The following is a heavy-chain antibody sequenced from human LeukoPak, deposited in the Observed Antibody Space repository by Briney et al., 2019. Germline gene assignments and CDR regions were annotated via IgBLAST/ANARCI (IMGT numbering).Heavy chain of an antibody. D-gene: IGHD3-22*01. CDR1: GFTVSSNS. Sequence: GGTLRLSCTVSGFTVSSNSMSWVRQAPGKGLEWVSFIYSGGSTHNSDSVKGRFTISRDNSKNTLYLQMNSLRAEDTAVYYCARRAGDYSHPYDYWGQGTLVTVSS. V-gene: IGHV3-53*01. CDR2: IYSGGST. J-gene: IGHJ4*02. CDR3: ARRAGDYSHPYDY.